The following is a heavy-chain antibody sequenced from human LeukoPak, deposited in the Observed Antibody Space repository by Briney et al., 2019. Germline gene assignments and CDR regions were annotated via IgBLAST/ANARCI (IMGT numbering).Heavy chain of an antibody. CDR1: GFTFSTYV. J-gene: IGHJ4*02. V-gene: IGHV3-64*04. CDR2: ISSNGDNT. CDR3: AKEGY. Sequence: PGGSLRLSCSVSGFTFSTYVMHWVRQAPGKGLEYVSAISSNGDNTYYADSVKGRFTISRDNSKNTLYLQMNSLRAEDTAVYYCAKEGYWGQGTLVTVSS.